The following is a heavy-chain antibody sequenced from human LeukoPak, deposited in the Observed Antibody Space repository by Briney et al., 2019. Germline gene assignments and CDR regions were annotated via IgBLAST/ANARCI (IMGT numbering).Heavy chain of an antibody. J-gene: IGHJ4*02. CDR2: IIPIFGTA. CDR3: ARGYSTVLHAGIPIKSYYFDY. CDR1: GSTFSSYA. Sequence: GASVKVSCKASGSTFSSYAISWVRQAPGQGLEWMGGIIPIFGTANYAQKFQGRVTITADESTSTAYMELSSLRSEDTAVYYCARGYSTVLHAGIPIKSYYFDYWGQGTLVTVSS. D-gene: IGHD6-13*01. V-gene: IGHV1-69*13.